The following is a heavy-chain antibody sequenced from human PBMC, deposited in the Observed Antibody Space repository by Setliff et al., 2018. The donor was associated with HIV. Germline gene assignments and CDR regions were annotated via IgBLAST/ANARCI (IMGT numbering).Heavy chain of an antibody. CDR1: GGSISNSRYY. CDR2: IYYSGST. J-gene: IGHJ5*02. Sequence: SETLSLTCTVSGGSISNSRYYWSWIRQPPGEGLEWIGSIYYSGSTYYNPSLKSRVTISVDTSKNQFSLKLSSVTAADAAVYYCASRVYYYDSSGYLREEGFDPWGQGTLVTSPQ. CDR3: ASRVYYYDSSGYLREEGFDP. V-gene: IGHV4-39*01. D-gene: IGHD3-22*01.